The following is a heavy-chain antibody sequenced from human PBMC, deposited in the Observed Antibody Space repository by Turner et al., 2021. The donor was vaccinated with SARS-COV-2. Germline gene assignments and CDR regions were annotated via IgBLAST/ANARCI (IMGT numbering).Heavy chain of an antibody. Sequence: QVQLVESGGGVVQPGRSLILSCASSGFTFSRYGMHWVRQAPGKGLEWVAIISYDGSNKYYADSVKGRFTISRDNSKNTLYLQMNSLRAEDTAVYYCAKVIGEYYYGSGYDYWGQGTLVTVSS. D-gene: IGHD3-10*01. J-gene: IGHJ4*02. V-gene: IGHV3-30*18. CDR3: AKVIGEYYYGSGYDY. CDR2: ISYDGSNK. CDR1: GFTFSRYG.